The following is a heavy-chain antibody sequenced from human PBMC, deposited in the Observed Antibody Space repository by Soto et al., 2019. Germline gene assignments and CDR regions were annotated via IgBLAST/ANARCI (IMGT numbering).Heavy chain of an antibody. J-gene: IGHJ4*02. D-gene: IGHD3-22*01. CDR1: GGTFSSYA. Sequence: GASVKVSCKASGGTFSSYAISWVRQAPGQGLEWMGGIIPIFGTANYAQKFQGRVTITADESTSTAYMELSSLRSEDTAVYYCARDTYYYDSSGYYPQDYWGQGTLVTVSS. CDR3: ARDTYYYDSSGYYPQDY. V-gene: IGHV1-69*13. CDR2: IIPIFGTA.